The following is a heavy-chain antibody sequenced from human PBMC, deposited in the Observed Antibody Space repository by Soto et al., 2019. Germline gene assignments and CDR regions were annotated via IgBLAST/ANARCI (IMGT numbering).Heavy chain of an antibody. V-gene: IGHV3-23*01. J-gene: IGHJ3*02. Sequence: QVLESGGGLVQPGGSLRLSCAVSGFTFSSYAMSWVRQAPGKGLEWVSAISAGGGSTYDADSVKGRFTISRDNSKNRLYLQMNSLRVEDTAVYYCAKDSVAGRRVSQGGAFDIWGQGTMVIVSS. D-gene: IGHD6-6*01. CDR2: ISAGGGST. CDR1: GFTFSSYA. CDR3: AKDSVAGRRVSQGGAFDI.